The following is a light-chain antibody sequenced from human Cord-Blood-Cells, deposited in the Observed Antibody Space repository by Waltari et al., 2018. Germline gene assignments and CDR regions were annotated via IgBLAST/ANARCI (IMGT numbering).Light chain of an antibody. CDR3: QQYDNLPPKS. Sequence: DIQMTQSPSSLSASVGDRVTITCQASQDIRNYLNWYQQKPGKAPKLLIYDASNLETGVPSRFSGSGSGTDFTFTISSLQPEDIATYYCQQYDNLPPKSFGQGTKLEIK. CDR1: QDIRNY. V-gene: IGKV1-33*01. J-gene: IGKJ2*03. CDR2: DAS.